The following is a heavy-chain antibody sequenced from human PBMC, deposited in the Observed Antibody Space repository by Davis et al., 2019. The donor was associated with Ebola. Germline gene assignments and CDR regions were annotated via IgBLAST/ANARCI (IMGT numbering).Heavy chain of an antibody. J-gene: IGHJ6*02. Sequence: SETLSLTCAVYGGSFSGYSWYWIRQPPGKGLEWIGEITHTGSTKYNPSLKSRVTISVDTSKNQFSLKLSSVTAADTAVYYCARGPRSWYNYGMDVWGQGTTVTVSS. CDR3: ARGPRSWYNYGMDV. CDR2: ITHTGST. V-gene: IGHV4-34*01. D-gene: IGHD6-13*01. CDR1: GGSFSGYS.